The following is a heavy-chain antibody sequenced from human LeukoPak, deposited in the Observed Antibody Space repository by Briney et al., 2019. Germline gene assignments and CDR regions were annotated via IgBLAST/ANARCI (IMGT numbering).Heavy chain of an antibody. Sequence: PGRSLRLSCTASGFSFDDHAMHWVRHAPGKGLEWLSGISWNSGVIRYADSVKGRFTISRDNAKNSLYLQMNSLRAEDMALYYCAKDQGATYFYYMDVWGKGTTVAVSS. CDR3: AKDQGATYFYYMDV. CDR1: GFSFDDHA. CDR2: ISWNSGVI. J-gene: IGHJ6*03. V-gene: IGHV3-9*03.